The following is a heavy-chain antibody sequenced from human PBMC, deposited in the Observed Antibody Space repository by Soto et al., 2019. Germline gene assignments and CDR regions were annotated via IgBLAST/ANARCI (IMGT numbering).Heavy chain of an antibody. V-gene: IGHV6-1*01. Sequence: LQTLSLTCAITGDNVSSNSAGWSWVRQSPSRGLEWLGRTYYKSKWYYEYAVSVRGRITINPDTSKNQYSLQLNSVTPEDAAVYSCARGEKYSGRGFDYWGQGTLVTVSS. CDR3: ARGEKYSGRGFDY. CDR2: TYYKSKWYY. D-gene: IGHD1-26*01. CDR1: GDNVSSNSAG. J-gene: IGHJ4*01.